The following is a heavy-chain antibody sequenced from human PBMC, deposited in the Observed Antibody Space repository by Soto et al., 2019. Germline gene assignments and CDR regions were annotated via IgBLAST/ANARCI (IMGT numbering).Heavy chain of an antibody. CDR3: ARDLRITIFGVVIGY. V-gene: IGHV1-18*01. J-gene: IGHJ4*02. Sequence: ASVKVSCKASGYTFTSYGISWGRQAPRQGLEWMGWISAYNGNTNYAQKLQGRVTMTTDTSTSTAYMELRSLRSDDTAVYYCARDLRITIFGVVIGYWVQGTLVTVSS. D-gene: IGHD3-3*01. CDR1: GYTFTSYG. CDR2: ISAYNGNT.